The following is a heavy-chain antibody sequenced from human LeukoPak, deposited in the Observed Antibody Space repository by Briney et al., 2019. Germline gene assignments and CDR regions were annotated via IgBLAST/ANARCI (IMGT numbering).Heavy chain of an antibody. D-gene: IGHD5-18*01. Sequence: SETLSLTCTVSGGSISSSSYYWGWIRQPPGKGLEWIGTIYYSGSTYYNPSLKGRVTISVDTSKNQFSLKLSSVTAADTAMYYCARDRGDTAMINWGQGILVTVSS. CDR3: ARDRGDTAMIN. CDR1: GGSISSSSYY. CDR2: IYYSGST. J-gene: IGHJ1*01. V-gene: IGHV4-39*07.